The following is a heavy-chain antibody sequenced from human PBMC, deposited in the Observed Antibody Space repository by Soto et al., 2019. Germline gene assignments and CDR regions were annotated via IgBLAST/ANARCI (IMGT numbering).Heavy chain of an antibody. CDR1: GFTVSSNC. CDR3: ARDASAGGNAFDF. V-gene: IGHV3-66*01. CDR2: IYSGGTS. J-gene: IGHJ3*01. D-gene: IGHD1-26*01. Sequence: EVQLVESGGGLVQPGGSLRLSCAASGFTVSSNCMSWVRQAPGKGLEWVSLIYSGGTSYYADSVKGRFTISRDNSKNTLNLQMKSLRAGDTAVYYCARDASAGGNAFDFWGQGTMVTVSS.